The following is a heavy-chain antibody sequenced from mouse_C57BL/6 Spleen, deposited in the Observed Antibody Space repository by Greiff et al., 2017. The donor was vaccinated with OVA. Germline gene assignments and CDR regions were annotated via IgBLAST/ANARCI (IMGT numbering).Heavy chain of an antibody. Sequence: QVQLQQPGAELVKPGASVKMSCKASGYTFTSYGITWVKQRPGHGLEWIGDIYPGSGSTNYNEKFKSKATLTVDTSSSTAYMQLSSLTSEDSAVYYRARRDYSDWYFDVWGTGTTVTVSS. D-gene: IGHD2-12*01. J-gene: IGHJ1*03. CDR1: GYTFTSYG. CDR2: IYPGSGST. V-gene: IGHV1-55*01. CDR3: ARRDYSDWYFDV.